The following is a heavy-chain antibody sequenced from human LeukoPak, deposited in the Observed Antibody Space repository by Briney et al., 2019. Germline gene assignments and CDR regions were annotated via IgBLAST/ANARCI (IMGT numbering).Heavy chain of an antibody. Sequence: GASVKVSCKASGGTFSSSSISWVRQAPGQGLEWMGGIIPIFGTANYAQKFQGRVTITADESTRTAYMKLSSLRSEDTAVYYCASLGSGSSPIIDFDYWGQGTLVTVSS. CDR1: GGTFSSSS. CDR2: IIPIFGTA. CDR3: ASLGSGSSPIIDFDY. D-gene: IGHD3-10*01. J-gene: IGHJ4*02. V-gene: IGHV1-69*13.